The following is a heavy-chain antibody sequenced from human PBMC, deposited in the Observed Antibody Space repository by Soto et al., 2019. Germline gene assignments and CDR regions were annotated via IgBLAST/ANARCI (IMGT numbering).Heavy chain of an antibody. CDR2: IKPDGSER. J-gene: IGHJ4*02. D-gene: IGHD2-21*01. CDR3: ARVWSAFDY. CDR1: GFTFSSYW. Sequence: LRLSCAASGFTFSSYWMTWVRQAPGRGLEWVAHIKPDGSERNYVDSVTGRFTISRDNAKNSLYLQMNSLRAEDTAVYYCARVWSAFDYWGQGALVTVSS. V-gene: IGHV3-7*01.